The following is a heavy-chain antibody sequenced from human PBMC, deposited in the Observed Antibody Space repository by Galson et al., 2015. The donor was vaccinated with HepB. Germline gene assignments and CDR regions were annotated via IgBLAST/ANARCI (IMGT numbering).Heavy chain of an antibody. D-gene: IGHD2-15*01. CDR1: RLVISRSR. CDR2: IKQDGSEK. J-gene: IGHJ6*02. V-gene: IGHV3-7*01. Sequence: SLRLSCAASRLVISRSRMSWVRQAPGKGLEWVANIKQDGSEKYYADSVKGRFTISRDNSKNTLYLQMNSLRAEDTAVYYCAKEGGRYCSGGSCYSAFSGGMDVWGQGTTVTVSS. CDR3: AKEGGRYCSGGSCYSAFSGGMDV.